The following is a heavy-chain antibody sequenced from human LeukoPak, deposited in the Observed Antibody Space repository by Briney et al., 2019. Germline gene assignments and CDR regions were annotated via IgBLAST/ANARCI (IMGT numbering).Heavy chain of an antibody. J-gene: IGHJ4*02. CDR1: GVTFSSYG. D-gene: IGHD6-13*01. CDR2: ISYDGSNK. CDR3: AKDLTRIAAAGTSDY. Sequence: GGTLRLSCAASGVTFSSYGMHWVRQAPGKGREWVAVISYDGSNKYYADSEKGGITIARENNKKTLYLQMNSLRAEDTAVYYCAKDLTRIAAAGTSDYRGQGTLVTVSS. V-gene: IGHV3-30*18.